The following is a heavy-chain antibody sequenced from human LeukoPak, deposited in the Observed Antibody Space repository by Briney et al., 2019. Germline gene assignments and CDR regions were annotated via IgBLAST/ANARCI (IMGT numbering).Heavy chain of an antibody. CDR3: ARDQSNGVAGTVFDY. V-gene: IGHV6-1*01. J-gene: IGHJ4*02. CDR1: GDSVSSKSAA. CDR2: TYYRSKWSN. D-gene: IGHD6-19*01. Sequence: PSQTLSLTCDISGDSVSSKSAAWPWIRQSPSRGLEWLGRTYYRSKWSNDYAVSVKSRITINSDTSKNQFSLQLISVTPDDTAVYYCARDQSNGVAGTVFDYWGQGTLVTVSS.